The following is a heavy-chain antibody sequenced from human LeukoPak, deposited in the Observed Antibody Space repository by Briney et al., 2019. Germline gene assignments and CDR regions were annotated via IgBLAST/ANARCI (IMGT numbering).Heavy chain of an antibody. J-gene: IGHJ4*02. D-gene: IGHD1-26*01. Sequence: GASVKVSCKASGGTFSSYAISWVRQAPGQGLEWMGRIIPILGIANYAQKFQGRVTITADKSTSTAYMELSSLRSEDTAVYYCARDNLVGKGLPSYWGQGTLVTVSS. V-gene: IGHV1-69*04. CDR2: IIPILGIA. CDR1: GGTFSSYA. CDR3: ARDNLVGKGLPSY.